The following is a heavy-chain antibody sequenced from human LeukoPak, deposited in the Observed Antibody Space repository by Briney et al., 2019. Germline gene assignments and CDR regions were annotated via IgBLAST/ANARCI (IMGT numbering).Heavy chain of an antibody. Sequence: SETLSLTCTVSGDFISSGGYYWSWIRQHPGKGLEWIGYIYHTWTTYYNPSLKSRISLSVGTSKNQFSLKLTSVTAADTAVYYCARASTYFDNWGQGTLVAVSS. CDR3: ARASTYFDN. V-gene: IGHV4-31*03. J-gene: IGHJ4*02. CDR1: GDFISSGGYY. CDR2: IYHTWTT.